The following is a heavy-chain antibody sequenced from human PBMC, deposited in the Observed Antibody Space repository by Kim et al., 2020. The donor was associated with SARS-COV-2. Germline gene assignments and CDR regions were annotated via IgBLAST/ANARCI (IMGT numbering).Heavy chain of an antibody. D-gene: IGHD3-10*01. CDR1: GYTFTSCG. J-gene: IGHJ4*01. CDR2: ISPYSGAT. CDR3: ARGSPYFPFDF. V-gene: IGHV1-18*01. Sequence: ASVKVSCKTSGYTFTSCGITWLRQAPGVGFEWMGWISPYSGATVYAQRFQGRVSMTRDRTADTAYMELTSLTSDDTAVYFCARGSPYFPFDFWGQGTL.